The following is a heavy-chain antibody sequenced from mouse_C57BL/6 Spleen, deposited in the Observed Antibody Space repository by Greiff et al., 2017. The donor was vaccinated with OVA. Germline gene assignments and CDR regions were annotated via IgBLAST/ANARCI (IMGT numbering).Heavy chain of an antibody. CDR3: VNGTGSVFDY. Sequence: DAGGGLVQPKGSLKLSCAASGFTFNTYAMHWVRQAPGKGLEWVARIRSKSSNYATYYADSVKDRFTISRDDSQSMLYLQMYNQKTGDTAKDYCVNGTGSVFDYWGQGTTLTVSA. V-gene: IGHV10-3*01. CDR2: IRSKSSNYAT. CDR1: GFTFNTYA. D-gene: IGHD3-3*01. J-gene: IGHJ2*01.